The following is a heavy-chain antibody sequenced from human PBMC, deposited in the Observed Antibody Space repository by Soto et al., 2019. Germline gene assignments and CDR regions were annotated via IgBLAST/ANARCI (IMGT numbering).Heavy chain of an antibody. Sequence: GGSLRLSCAASGFPFSNYAMSWVRQAPGKGLEWLSFVNVGGDTYYADSVKGRFTISRLNSKNTVFLQMNSLRPDDSAVYYCASLAVRHTPVVDLDYWGRGTLVTVSS. V-gene: IGHV3-23*01. J-gene: IGHJ4*02. CDR2: VNVGGDT. D-gene: IGHD5-18*01. CDR3: ASLAVRHTPVVDLDY. CDR1: GFPFSNYA.